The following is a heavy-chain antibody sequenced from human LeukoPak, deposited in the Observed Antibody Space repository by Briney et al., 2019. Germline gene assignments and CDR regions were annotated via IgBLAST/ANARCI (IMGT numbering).Heavy chain of an antibody. V-gene: IGHV3-66*02. CDR2: IYSGGST. CDR1: GFTVSSNY. J-gene: IGHJ4*02. CDR3: ARGPLGHYYDSSGYYD. Sequence: GGSLRLSCAASGFTVSSNYMSWVRQAPGKGLEWVSVIYSGGSTYYADSVKGRFTISRDNSKNTLYLQMSSLRAEDTAVYYCARGPLGHYYDSSGYYDWGQGTLVTVSS. D-gene: IGHD3-22*01.